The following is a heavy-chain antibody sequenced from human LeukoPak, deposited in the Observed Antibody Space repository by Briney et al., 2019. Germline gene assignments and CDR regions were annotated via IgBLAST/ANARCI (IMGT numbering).Heavy chain of an antibody. V-gene: IGHV3-21*01. D-gene: IGHD6-13*01. CDR3: ASPLSSSWPFDY. J-gene: IGHJ4*02. CDR1: GFTFSSYS. CDR2: ISSSSSYI. Sequence: SGGSLRLSCAASGFTFSSYSMNWVRQAPGKGLEWVSSISSSSSYIYYADSVKGRFTISRDNAKNSLYLQMNSLRAEDTAVYYCASPLSSSWPFDYWGQGTLVTVSS.